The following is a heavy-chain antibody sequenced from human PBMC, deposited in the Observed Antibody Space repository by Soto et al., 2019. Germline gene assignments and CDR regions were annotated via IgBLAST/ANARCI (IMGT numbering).Heavy chain of an antibody. CDR3: ARRAGRGYDSSGYYYGY. CDR2: IIPIFGTA. V-gene: IGHV1-69*13. CDR1: GCTFSSYA. D-gene: IGHD3-22*01. J-gene: IGHJ4*02. Sequence: SVKVSCKASGCTFSSYAISWVRQAPGQGLEWMGGIIPIFGTANYAQKFQGRVTITADESTSTAYMELSSLRSEDTAVYYCARRAGRGYDSSGYYYGYWGQGTLVTVSS.